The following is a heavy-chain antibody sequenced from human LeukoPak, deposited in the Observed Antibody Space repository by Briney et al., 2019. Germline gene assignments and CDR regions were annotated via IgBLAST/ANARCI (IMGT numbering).Heavy chain of an antibody. CDR1: GYTFNNYY. CDR2: INADSGVA. V-gene: IGHV1-2*02. D-gene: IGHD2-2*01. Sequence: GTVKVSCKTSGYTFNNYYVHWVRQAPGQGLEWMGYINADSGVADNEQRFKGRVTVTTDTSISTLYMELSSLRSDDTAVYYCSTEDKYCGSANCCKYWGQGTLVTVSS. J-gene: IGHJ4*02. CDR3: STEDKYCGSANCCKY.